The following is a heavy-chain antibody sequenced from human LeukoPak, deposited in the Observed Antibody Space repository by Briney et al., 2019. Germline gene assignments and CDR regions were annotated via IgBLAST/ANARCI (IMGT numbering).Heavy chain of an antibody. CDR2: IYYSGST. CDR1: GGSISSYY. J-gene: IGHJ6*02. Sequence: PSETLSLTCTVSGGSISSYYWSWIRQPPGKGLEWIGYIYYSGSTNYNPSLKSRVTISVDTSKNQFSLKLSSVTAADTAVYYCARLEDRYYYCGMDVWGQGTTVTVSS. CDR3: ARLEDRYYYCGMDV. D-gene: IGHD2-15*01. V-gene: IGHV4-59*08.